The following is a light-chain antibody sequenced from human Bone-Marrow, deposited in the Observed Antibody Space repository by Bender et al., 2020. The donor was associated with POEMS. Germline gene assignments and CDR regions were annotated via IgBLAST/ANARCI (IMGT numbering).Light chain of an antibody. J-gene: IGLJ3*02. CDR2: EVI. CDR3: SSWDDSLSGWV. CDR1: SDDIGNYNY. V-gene: IGLV2-8*01. Sequence: SALTQPPSASGSPGQSVTISCTGTSDDIGNYNYVSWYQHHPGKAPKLLIYEVIKRPSGVPDRFSGSKSGTSASLAISDIQSEDEGDYYCSSWDDSLSGWVFGGGTKLSVL.